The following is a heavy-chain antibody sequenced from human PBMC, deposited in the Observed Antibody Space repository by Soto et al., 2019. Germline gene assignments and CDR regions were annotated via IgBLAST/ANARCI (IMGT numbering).Heavy chain of an antibody. J-gene: IGHJ4*02. CDR2: IIPIFGTA. Sequence: SVKVSCKASGGTFSSYAISWLRQAPGQGLEWMGGIIPIFGTANYAQKFQGRVTTTAAESTSTGYMELSSLRSEDTAVYYCARVFDDYIDYWGQGTLVAVSS. V-gene: IGHV1-69*13. CDR3: ARVFDDYIDY. CDR1: GGTFSSYA.